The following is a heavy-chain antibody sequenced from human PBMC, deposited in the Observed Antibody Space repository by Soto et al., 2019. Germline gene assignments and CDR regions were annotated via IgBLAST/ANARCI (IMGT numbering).Heavy chain of an antibody. CDR3: ARGNALDI. CDR1: GGTFSSFA. J-gene: IGHJ6*02. V-gene: IGHV1-69*13. Sequence: SVKVSCKASGGTFSSFAINWVRQAPGQGPEWMGGTIPILGTANYAQKFQGRVTIIADETTNTASLELTSLRSEDTAVYYCARGNALDIWGQGTTVTVSS. CDR2: TIPILGTA.